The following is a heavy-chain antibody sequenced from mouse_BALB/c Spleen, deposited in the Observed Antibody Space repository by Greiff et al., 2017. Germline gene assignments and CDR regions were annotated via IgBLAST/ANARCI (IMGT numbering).Heavy chain of an antibody. D-gene: IGHD2-4*01. Sequence: QVQLKESGPELVRPGVSVKISCKGSSYTFTDYAMHWVKQSHAKSLEWIGVISTYYGNTNYNQKFKGKATMTVDKSSSTAFMELARLTSEESAVYYCARSWDYDMIAWFAYWGQGTLVTVSA. CDR3: ARSWDYDMIAWFAY. CDR2: ISTYYGNT. J-gene: IGHJ3*01. CDR1: SYTFTDYA. V-gene: IGHV1-67*01.